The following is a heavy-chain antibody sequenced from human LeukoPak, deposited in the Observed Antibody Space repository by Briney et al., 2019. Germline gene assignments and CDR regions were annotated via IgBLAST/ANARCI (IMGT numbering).Heavy chain of an antibody. CDR2: IIPIFGTA. D-gene: IGHD3-10*01. V-gene: IGHV1-69*05. J-gene: IGHJ4*02. CDR1: GGTFSSYA. CDR3: ARYYGSGSPFDY. Sequence: SVKVSCKASGGTFSSYAISWARQAPGQGLEWMGGIIPIFGTANYAQKFQGRVTITTDESTSTAYMELSSLRSEDTAVYYCARYYGSGSPFDYWGQGTLVTVSS.